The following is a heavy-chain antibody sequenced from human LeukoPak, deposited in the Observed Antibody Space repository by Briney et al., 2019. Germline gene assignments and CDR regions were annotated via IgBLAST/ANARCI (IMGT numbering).Heavy chain of an antibody. CDR3: TKREGPMSGSYDYFDP. CDR2: IHSNGYT. Sequence: SETLSLTCTVSGGSISSYYWSWIRQPPGQGLEWIAYIHSNGYTNYNPSLKSRVTISVDTSKNQFSLKVTSVTAADTAMYYCTKREGPMSGSYDYFDPWGQGTLVTVS. CDR1: GGSISSYY. V-gene: IGHV4-4*09. D-gene: IGHD1-26*01. J-gene: IGHJ5*02.